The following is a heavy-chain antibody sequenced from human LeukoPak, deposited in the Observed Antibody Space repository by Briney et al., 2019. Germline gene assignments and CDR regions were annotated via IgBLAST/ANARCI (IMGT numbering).Heavy chain of an antibody. CDR3: AGHHPRNTVDF. CDR1: GGSISSGDYY. J-gene: IGHJ4*02. Sequence: SETLSLTCTVSGGSISSGDYYWSWIRQPPGKGLEWIGYIYHSGSTYYNLSLKSRVTISVDTSKNQFSLKLSSVTAADTAVYYCAGHHPRNTVDFWGQGTLVTVSS. D-gene: IGHD2/OR15-2a*01. CDR2: IYHSGST. V-gene: IGHV4-30-4*01.